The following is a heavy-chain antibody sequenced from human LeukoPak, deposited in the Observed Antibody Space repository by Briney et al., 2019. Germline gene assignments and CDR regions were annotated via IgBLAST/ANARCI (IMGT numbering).Heavy chain of an antibody. CDR3: ARGERNYYMDV. Sequence: ASVKVSCKASGGTFSSYAISWVRQAPGQGLEWMGWINPNSGGTNYAQKFQGRVTMTRDTSISTAYMELSRLRSDDTAVYYCARGERNYYMDVWGKGTTVTVSS. CDR1: GGTFSSYA. J-gene: IGHJ6*03. CDR2: INPNSGGT. V-gene: IGHV1-2*02.